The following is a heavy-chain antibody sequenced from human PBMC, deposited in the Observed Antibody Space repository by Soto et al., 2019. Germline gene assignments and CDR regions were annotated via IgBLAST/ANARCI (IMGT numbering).Heavy chain of an antibody. CDR3: AKEWGWGGEGRWDLDI. CDR1: DGSSCSYY. J-gene: IGHJ3*02. V-gene: IGHV4-59*01. Sequence: SDTSSVADGSSCSYYWSCIRKNTGKGLEWIGYIYYSGSTDYSPSLKSRVTMSIDTSQNQVSLYLQMNSLRPEDTALYYCAKEWGWGGEGRWDLDIWGQGTMVTAS. D-gene: IGHD2-21*01. CDR2: IYYSGST.